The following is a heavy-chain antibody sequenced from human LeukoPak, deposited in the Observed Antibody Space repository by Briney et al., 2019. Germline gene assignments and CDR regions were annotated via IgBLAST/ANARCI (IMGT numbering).Heavy chain of an antibody. D-gene: IGHD3-3*01. V-gene: IGHV1-18*01. CDR3: ARDGKGRFDFRENDY. J-gene: IGHJ4*02. Sequence: ASVKVSCKASGYTFSIYGITWVRQAPGQGLEWTGWISAHTGKSDYAQKFQNRVTMTADTATSTAYMELRSLGSDDTAVYYCARDGKGRFDFRENDYWGQGTLVTVSS. CDR2: ISAHTGKS. CDR1: GYTFSIYG.